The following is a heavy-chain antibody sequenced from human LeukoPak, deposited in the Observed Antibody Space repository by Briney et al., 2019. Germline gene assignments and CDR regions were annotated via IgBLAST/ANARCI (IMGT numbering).Heavy chain of an antibody. V-gene: IGHV1-8*01. CDR1: GYTFTSYD. J-gene: IGHJ5*02. CDR2: MNPNSGNT. D-gene: IGHD1-14*01. CDR3: ARGYRAKLEDWFDP. Sequence: ASVKVSCKASGYTFTSYDINWARQATGQGLEWMGWMNPNSGNTGYAQKFQGRVTMTRNTSISTAYMELSSLRSEDTAVYYCARGYRAKLEDWFDPWGQGTLVTVSS.